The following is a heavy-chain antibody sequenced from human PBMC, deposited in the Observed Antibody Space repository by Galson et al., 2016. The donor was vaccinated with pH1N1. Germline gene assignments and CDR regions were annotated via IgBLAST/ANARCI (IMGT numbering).Heavy chain of an antibody. J-gene: IGHJ4*01. V-gene: IGHV3-74*01. CDR3: ARDLDWVFFDY. CDR1: GFTFSTYW. CDR2: IKYDGSTT. D-gene: IGHD3/OR15-3a*01. Sequence: SLRLSCAASGFTFSTYWMHWVRQGPGQGLVWVARIKYDGSTTAYADSVKGRFSISRDNAENTLYLDMNSLRVEDTAVYHCARDLDWVFFDYWGHGTLVTVSS.